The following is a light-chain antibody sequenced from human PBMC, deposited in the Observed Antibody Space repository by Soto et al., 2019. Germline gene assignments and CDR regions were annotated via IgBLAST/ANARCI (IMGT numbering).Light chain of an antibody. CDR3: QQYGGSSRT. J-gene: IGKJ1*01. Sequence: IVLTQSPDTLSLSPGDIVTLLCRASQSVRNHYLAWYQQKPGQAPRLLIYETYRRATGIPDRFSGSWSGIDCTLTISRLEPEDVTVYLCQQYGGSSRTFVLGTKVDI. CDR1: QSVRNHY. V-gene: IGKV3-20*01. CDR2: ETY.